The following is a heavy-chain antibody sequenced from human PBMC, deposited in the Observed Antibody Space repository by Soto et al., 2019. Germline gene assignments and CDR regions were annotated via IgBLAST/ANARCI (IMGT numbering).Heavy chain of an antibody. CDR1: GYRFGMYC. CDR2: IYPGDSDT. Sequence: DSLTISCKGSGYRFGMYCIGWVRQMPGKGLEWMGIIYPGDSDTRYSPSFEGQVTISADKSISTAYLQWSSLKASDTAKYYWATHANFHSYGLEVWVQGTAVTVSS. D-gene: IGHD2-8*01. CDR3: ATHANFHSYGLEV. V-gene: IGHV5-51*01. J-gene: IGHJ6*02.